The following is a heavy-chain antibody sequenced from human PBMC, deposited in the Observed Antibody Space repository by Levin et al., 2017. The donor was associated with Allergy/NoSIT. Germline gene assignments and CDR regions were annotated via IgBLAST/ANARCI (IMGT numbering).Heavy chain of an antibody. CDR1: GGSFSGYS. Sequence: SQTLSLTCAVYGGSFSGYSWTWIRQPPGKGLEWIGEINHSGSTTYNSSLKSRVTISVDTSKNQFSLKLSSVTVADTAVYYCARGIGDKQRFDSWGQATLVTVSS. D-gene: IGHD4-23*01. CDR2: INHSGST. CDR3: ARGIGDKQRFDS. V-gene: IGHV4-34*01. J-gene: IGHJ4*02.